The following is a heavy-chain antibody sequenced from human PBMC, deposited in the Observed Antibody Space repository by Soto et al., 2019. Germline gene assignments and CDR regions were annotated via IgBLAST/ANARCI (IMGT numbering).Heavy chain of an antibody. Sequence: SETLSLTCTVSGGSISSYYWSWIRQPPGKGLEWIGYIYYSGSTNYNPSLKSRVTISVDTSKNQFSLKLSSVTAADTAVYYCARSGQYCSGGSCYSGGLSYWGQGTLVTVS. D-gene: IGHD2-15*01. CDR2: IYYSGST. V-gene: IGHV4-59*01. CDR3: ARSGQYCSGGSCYSGGLSY. CDR1: GGSISSYY. J-gene: IGHJ4*02.